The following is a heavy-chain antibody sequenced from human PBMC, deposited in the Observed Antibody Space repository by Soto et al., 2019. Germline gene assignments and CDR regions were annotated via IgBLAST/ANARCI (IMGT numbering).Heavy chain of an antibody. Sequence: HPGGSLRLSCAASGFTFSGSGIHWVRQASGKGLEWVGRIRTKTNNYATAYAASVKGRFTISRDDSKNMAYLQMNSLKTEGTAVYYCTAMAGIDYWGQGTLVTVSS. V-gene: IGHV3-73*01. CDR2: IRTKTNNYAT. CDR3: TAMAGIDY. CDR1: GFTFSGSG. J-gene: IGHJ4*02. D-gene: IGHD6-19*01.